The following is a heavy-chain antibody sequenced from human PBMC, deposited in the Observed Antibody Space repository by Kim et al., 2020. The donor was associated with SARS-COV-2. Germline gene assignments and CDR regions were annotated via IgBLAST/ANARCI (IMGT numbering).Heavy chain of an antibody. V-gene: IGHV1-3*01. Sequence: SQKFQGRVTITRDTSASTAYMELSSLRSEDTAVYYCARGMTTESIGAFDIWGQGTMVTVSS. CDR3: ARGMTTESIGAFDI. J-gene: IGHJ3*02. D-gene: IGHD4-17*01.